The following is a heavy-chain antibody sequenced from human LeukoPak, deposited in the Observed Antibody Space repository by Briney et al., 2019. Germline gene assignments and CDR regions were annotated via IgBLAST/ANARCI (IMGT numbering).Heavy chain of an antibody. CDR1: GGTFSSYA. J-gene: IGHJ6*03. CDR3: ARGDLGYYYYYYMDV. CDR2: IIPIFGTA. V-gene: IGHV1-69*05. Sequence: GASVKVSCKASGGTFSSYAIGWVRQAPGQGLEWMGGIIPIFGTANYAQKFQGRVTITTDESTSTAYMELSSLRSEDTAVYYCARGDLGYYYYYYMDVWGKGTTVTVSS. D-gene: IGHD3-16*01.